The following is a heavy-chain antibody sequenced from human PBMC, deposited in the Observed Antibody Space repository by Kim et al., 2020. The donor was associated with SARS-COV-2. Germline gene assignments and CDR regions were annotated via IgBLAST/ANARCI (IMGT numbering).Heavy chain of an antibody. V-gene: IGHV3-74*01. Sequence: GGSLRLSCVASGFTFSSYWMHWVRQAPGKGLVWVSRVNSDGSSTSYADSVKGRFTISRDNARNTLYLQMNSLRAEDTAVYYCASIYTGYVWDKFEYWSQG. D-gene: IGHD3-16*01. CDR1: GFTFSSYW. J-gene: IGHJ4*02. CDR2: VNSDGSST. CDR3: ASIYTGYVWDKFEY.